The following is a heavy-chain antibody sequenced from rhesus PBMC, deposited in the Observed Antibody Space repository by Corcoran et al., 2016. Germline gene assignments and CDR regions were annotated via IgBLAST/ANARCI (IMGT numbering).Heavy chain of an antibody. CDR3: ARVGISAGHQGDL. V-gene: IGHV4S9*01. CDR2: IYGGSGNT. D-gene: IGHD6-13*01. CDR1: GGSISDNYY. J-gene: IGHJ4*01. Sequence: QVQLQESGPGLVKPSETLSLTCAASGGSISDNYYWHWIRQPPGKGLEWIGKIYGGSGNTYYSPSLKSRVSISKDTSKNQFSLKVSSVTAADTAVFYCARVGISAGHQGDLWGQGLLVTVSA.